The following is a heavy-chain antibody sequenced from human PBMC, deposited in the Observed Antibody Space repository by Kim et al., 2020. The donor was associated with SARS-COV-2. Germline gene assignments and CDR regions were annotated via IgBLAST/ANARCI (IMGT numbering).Heavy chain of an antibody. Sequence: SETLSLTCTVSGGSISSSSYYWGWIRQPPGKGLEWIGSIYYSGSTYYNPSPKSRVTISVDTSKNQFSLKLSSVTAADTAVYYCARQTGGSSWYPSNYYYYYGMDVWGQGTPVTVSS. V-gene: IGHV4-39*01. J-gene: IGHJ6*02. CDR3: ARQTGGSSWYPSNYYYYYGMDV. D-gene: IGHD6-13*01. CDR1: GGSISSSSYY. CDR2: IYYSGST.